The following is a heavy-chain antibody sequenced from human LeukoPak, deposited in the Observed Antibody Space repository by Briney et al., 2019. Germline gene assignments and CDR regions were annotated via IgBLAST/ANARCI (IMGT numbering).Heavy chain of an antibody. J-gene: IGHJ5*02. CDR3: WGHYSGHYFNWIDP. CDR1: GGSFSGYY. CDR2: INHSGGT. Sequence: SETLSLTCAVYGGSFSGYYWSWIRQPPGKGLKWIGEINHSGGTNYDPSLKSRVSPSVETSQNHISLKLTPVSAAETPVYYSWGHYSGHYFNWIDPWGQGTHVTVS. D-gene: IGHD1-26*01. V-gene: IGHV4-34*01.